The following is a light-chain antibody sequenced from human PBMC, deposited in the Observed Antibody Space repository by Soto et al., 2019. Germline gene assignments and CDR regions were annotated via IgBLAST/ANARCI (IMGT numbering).Light chain of an antibody. J-gene: IGKJ5*01. CDR1: QDISQY. CDR3: QQSYSTTIT. V-gene: IGKV1-39*01. Sequence: DIQMTQSPSSLSASVGDRVTITCQASQDISQYLSWYQQKPGKAPKLLIYDAFNLETGVPSRFSGSGAGTDFTLTISSLQPEDFATYYCQQSYSTTITFGQGTRLEIK. CDR2: DAF.